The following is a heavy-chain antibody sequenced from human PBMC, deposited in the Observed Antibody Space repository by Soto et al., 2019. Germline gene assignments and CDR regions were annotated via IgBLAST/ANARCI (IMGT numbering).Heavy chain of an antibody. CDR3: AKDRELWFGGSYSIYYYYGMDV. CDR2: ISYDGSNK. J-gene: IGHJ6*02. V-gene: IGHV3-30*18. CDR1: GFTFSSYG. Sequence: QVQLVESGGGVVQPGRSLRLSCAASGFTFSSYGMHWVRQAPGKGLEWVAVISYDGSNKYYADAVKGRFTIYRDNSKNSLYLQMHSLRAEDKAAYYCAKDRELWFGGSYSIYYYYGMDVWGQGTTVTVS. D-gene: IGHD3-10*01.